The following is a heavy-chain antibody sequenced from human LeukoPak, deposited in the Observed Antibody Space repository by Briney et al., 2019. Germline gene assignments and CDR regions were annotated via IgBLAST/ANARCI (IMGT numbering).Heavy chain of an antibody. CDR1: GFTFSGYW. J-gene: IGHJ4*02. V-gene: IGHV3-74*03. CDR2: IDRDGSGT. D-gene: IGHD2-2*01. CDR3: AKGPLRGTAAAIDY. Sequence: HAGGSLRLSCAASGFTFSGYWMHWVRQVPGKGLVWVSHIDRDGSGTTYADSVKGRFTISRDISTDTLWLQMDSLRTEDTAVYYCAKGPLRGTAAAIDYWGQGTLVTVSS.